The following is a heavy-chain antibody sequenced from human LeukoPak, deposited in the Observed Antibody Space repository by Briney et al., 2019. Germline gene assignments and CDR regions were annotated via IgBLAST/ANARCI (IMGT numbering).Heavy chain of an antibody. V-gene: IGHV1-18*01. CDR3: ARDPGDIGVRGVTWPYYYYMDV. Sequence: GAAVKVSCKASGYTFTSYGISWVRQAPGQGLEWMGWISAYNGNTNYAQKLQGRVTMTTDTSTSTAYMELRSLRSDDTAVYYCARDPGDIGVRGVTWPYYYYMDVWGKGTTVTVSS. CDR1: GYTFTSYG. D-gene: IGHD3-10*02. J-gene: IGHJ6*03. CDR2: ISAYNGNT.